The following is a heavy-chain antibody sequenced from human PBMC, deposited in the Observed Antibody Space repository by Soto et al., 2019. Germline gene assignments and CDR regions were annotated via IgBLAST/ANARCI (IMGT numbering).Heavy chain of an antibody. CDR2: ISYDGSNK. D-gene: IGHD3-22*01. CDR1: GFTFSSYG. V-gene: IGHV3-30*18. Sequence: GGSLRLSCAAPGFTFSSYGMHWVRQAPGKGLEWVAVISYDGSNKYYADSVKGRFTISRDNSKNTLYLQMNSLRAEDTAVYYCAKDRWDYYDSSGYYYAVPNDYWGQGTLVTVSS. J-gene: IGHJ4*02. CDR3: AKDRWDYYDSSGYYYAVPNDY.